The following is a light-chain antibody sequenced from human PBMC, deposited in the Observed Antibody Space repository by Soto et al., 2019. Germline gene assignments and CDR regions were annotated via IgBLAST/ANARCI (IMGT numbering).Light chain of an antibody. CDR3: SSYTSSSTLLYV. J-gene: IGLJ1*01. CDR2: DVS. V-gene: IGLV2-14*01. Sequence: QSALTQPASVSGSPGQSITISCTGTSSDVGGYNYVSWYQQHPGKAPKLMIYDVSNRTSGVSNRFSGSKSGNTASLTISGLQAEDEADYYGSSYTSSSTLLYVFGTGTKVTVL. CDR1: SSDVGGYNY.